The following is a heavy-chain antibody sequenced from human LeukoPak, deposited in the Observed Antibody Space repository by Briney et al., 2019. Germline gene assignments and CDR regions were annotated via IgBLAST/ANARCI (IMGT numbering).Heavy chain of an antibody. V-gene: IGHV1-46*01. CDR3: ASKDSSGYYSGYYYYMDV. Sequence: ASVKVSCKASGYTFTSYYMHWVRQAPGQGLEWMGIINPSGGSTSYAQKFQGRVTMTRDTSTSTVYMELSSLRSEDTAVYYCASKDSSGYYSGYYYYMDVWGKGTTVTVSS. CDR2: INPSGGST. CDR1: GYTFTSYY. J-gene: IGHJ6*03. D-gene: IGHD3-22*01.